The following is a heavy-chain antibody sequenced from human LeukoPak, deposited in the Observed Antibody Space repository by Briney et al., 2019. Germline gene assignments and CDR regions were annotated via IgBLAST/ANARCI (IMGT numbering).Heavy chain of an antibody. CDR1: GFTFSTYS. J-gene: IGHJ4*02. Sequence: GGSLRLSCAASGFTFSTYSMNWVRQAPGKGLEWVSYISSSGSTIYYADSVKGRFTISRDNANNSLYLQMHSLRAEDTALYYCARPASTSPLGHWGQGTLVTVSS. V-gene: IGHV3-48*04. CDR3: ARPASTSPLGH. CDR2: ISSSGSTI.